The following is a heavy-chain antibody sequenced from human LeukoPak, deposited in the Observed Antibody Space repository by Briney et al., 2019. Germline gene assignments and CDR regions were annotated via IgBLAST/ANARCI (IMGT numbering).Heavy chain of an antibody. J-gene: IGHJ4*02. CDR2: ISSSSSYI. V-gene: IGHV3-21*01. D-gene: IGHD3-22*01. CDR1: EFTFSTYW. CDR3: ARDRGYYDSSGYPEEY. Sequence: GQSLSLSCTASEFTFSTYWMSWVRQAPGKGLEWVSSISSSSSYIYYADSVKGRFTISRDNAKNSQYLQMNSLRAEDTAVYYCARDRGYYDSSGYPEEYWGQGTLVTVSS.